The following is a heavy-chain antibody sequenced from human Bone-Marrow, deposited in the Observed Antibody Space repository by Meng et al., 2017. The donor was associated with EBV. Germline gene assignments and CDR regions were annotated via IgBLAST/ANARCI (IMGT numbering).Heavy chain of an antibody. J-gene: IGHJ4*02. CDR1: GYTFPGYY. D-gene: IGHD3-22*01. V-gene: IGHV1-2*06. CDR2: INPNSGGT. Sequence: QVELGQSGAEVKKPGASVKVSCKASGYTFPGYYMHWVRQAPGQGLEWMGRINPNSGGTNYAQKFQGRVTMTRDTSISTAYMELSRLRSDDTAVYYCAREDDSSGYYLPYYFDYWGQGTLVTVSS. CDR3: AREDDSSGYYLPYYFDY.